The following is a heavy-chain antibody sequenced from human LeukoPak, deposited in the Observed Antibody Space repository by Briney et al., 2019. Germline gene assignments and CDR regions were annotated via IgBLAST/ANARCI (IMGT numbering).Heavy chain of an antibody. D-gene: IGHD6-19*01. CDR2: IYYSGST. J-gene: IGHJ3*02. CDR3: ARGYSSGWYHAFDI. V-gene: IGHV4-59*08. Sequence: SETLSLTCTVSGGSISSYYWSWIRQPPGKGLEWIGYIYYSGSTNYNPSLKSRVTISVDTSENQFSLKLSSVTAADTAVYYCARGYSSGWYHAFDIWGQGTMVTVSS. CDR1: GGSISSYY.